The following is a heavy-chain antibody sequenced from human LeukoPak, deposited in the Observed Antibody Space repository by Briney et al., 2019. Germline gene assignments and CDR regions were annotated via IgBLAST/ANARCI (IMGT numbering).Heavy chain of an antibody. V-gene: IGHV4-31*03. CDR3: HSSGWYTEHYYYYGMDV. J-gene: IGHJ6*02. Sequence: SETLSLTCTVSGGSISSGGYYWSWIRQHPGKGLEWIGYIYYSGSTYYNPSLKSRVTISVDTSKNQFSLKLSSVTAADTAVYYCHSSGWYTEHYYYYGMDVWGQGTTVTVSS. D-gene: IGHD6-19*01. CDR2: IYYSGST. CDR1: GGSISSGGYY.